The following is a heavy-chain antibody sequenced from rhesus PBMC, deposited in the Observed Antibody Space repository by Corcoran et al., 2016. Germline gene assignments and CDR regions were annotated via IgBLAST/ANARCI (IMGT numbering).Heavy chain of an antibody. Sequence: QVQLQESGPGLVKPSETLSLTCAVAGGSISGYYWNWIRQPPGKGLEGIGYIGGRRGTTYYNPSPRSRATISTDTSKNQFSLKLSSMTAADMAVYCCARFGGSPNDVFDFWGQGLRVTVSS. J-gene: IGHJ3*01. CDR3: ARFGGSPNDVFDF. D-gene: IGHD3S6*01. V-gene: IGHV4-165*02. CDR1: GGSISGYY. CDR2: IGGRRGTT.